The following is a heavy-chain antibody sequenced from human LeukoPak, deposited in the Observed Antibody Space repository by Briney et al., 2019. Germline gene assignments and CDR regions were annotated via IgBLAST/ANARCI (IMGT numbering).Heavy chain of an antibody. CDR3: ASSGEGVVVVAADWFDP. CDR2: ISGSGGST. Sequence: GGSLRLSCAASGFTFSSFAMSWVRQAPGKGLEWVSAISGSGGSTYYAASVKGRFTISRDNSKNTLYLQMNSLRAEDTAVYYCASSGEGVVVVAADWFDPWGQGTLVTVSS. D-gene: IGHD2-15*01. V-gene: IGHV3-23*01. CDR1: GFTFSSFA. J-gene: IGHJ5*02.